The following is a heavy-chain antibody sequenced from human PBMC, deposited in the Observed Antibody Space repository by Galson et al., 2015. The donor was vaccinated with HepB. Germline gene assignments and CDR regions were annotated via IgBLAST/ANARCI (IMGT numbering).Heavy chain of an antibody. CDR2: ISSSSSTI. CDR3: ARDSYDILTGFDY. D-gene: IGHD3-9*01. J-gene: IGHJ4*02. V-gene: IGHV3-48*01. Sequence: SLRLSCAASGFTFSSYSMNWVRQAPGKGLEWVSYISSSSSTIYYADSVKGRFTISRDNAKNSLYLQMNSLRAEDTAVYYCARDSYDILTGFDYWGQGTLVTVSS. CDR1: GFTFSSYS.